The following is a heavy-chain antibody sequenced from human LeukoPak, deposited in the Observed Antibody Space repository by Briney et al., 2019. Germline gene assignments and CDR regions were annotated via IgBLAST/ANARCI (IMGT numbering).Heavy chain of an antibody. D-gene: IGHD4-23*01. J-gene: IGHJ4*02. CDR1: GGSLSSSSSIC. CDR3: ARNGGNSDYDY. Sequence: PSETLSLTCAVSGGSLSSSSSICWTWVRQPPGKGLEWIGEIYDSGATNYNPSLKSRVTMLLDKSKNQFSLKLNSVTAADTAVYYCARNGGNSDYDYWGQGTLVTVSA. V-gene: IGHV4-4*02. CDR2: IYDSGAT.